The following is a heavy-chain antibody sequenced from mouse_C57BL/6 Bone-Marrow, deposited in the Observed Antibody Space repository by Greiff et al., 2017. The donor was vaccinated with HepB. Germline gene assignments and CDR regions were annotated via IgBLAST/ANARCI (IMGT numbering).Heavy chain of an antibody. V-gene: IGHV1-62-2*01. D-gene: IGHD2-1*01. J-gene: IGHJ4*01. CDR2: FYPGSGSI. CDR3: ARHEVRGNCEGPYAMDY. Sequence: VQLQQSGAELVKPGASVKLSCKASGYTFTEYTIHWVKQRSGQGLEWIGWFYPGSGSIKYNEKFKDKATLTADKSSSTVYMELSRLTSEDSAVYFCARHEVRGNCEGPYAMDYWGQGTSVTVSS. CDR1: GYTFTEYT.